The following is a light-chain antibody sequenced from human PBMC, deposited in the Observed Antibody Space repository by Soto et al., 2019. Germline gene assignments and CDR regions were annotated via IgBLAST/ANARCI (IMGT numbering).Light chain of an antibody. Sequence: DIQLTQSPSFLSASVGDRVTLTCRASQGISSYLAWYQQKPGKAPKLLIYAASTLQSGVPSRFSGSGSGTEFTLTIISLQPEDFSTYYCQQLNSYLLTFGGGTKVEIK. CDR1: QGISSY. CDR3: QQLNSYLLT. V-gene: IGKV1-9*01. J-gene: IGKJ4*01. CDR2: AAS.